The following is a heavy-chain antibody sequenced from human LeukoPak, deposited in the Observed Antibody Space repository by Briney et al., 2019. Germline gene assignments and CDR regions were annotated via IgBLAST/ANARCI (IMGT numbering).Heavy chain of an antibody. V-gene: IGHV3-48*01. J-gene: IGHJ4*02. D-gene: IGHD3-9*01. CDR2: ISSSSSTI. CDR1: GFTFSSYS. Sequence: PGGSLRLSCAASGFTFSSYSMNWVRQAPGKGLEWVSYISSSSSTIYYADSVKGRFTISRDNAKNSLYLQMNSLRAEDTAVYYCARGVRYFDWLLGYWGQGTLVTVSS. CDR3: ARGVRYFDWLLGY.